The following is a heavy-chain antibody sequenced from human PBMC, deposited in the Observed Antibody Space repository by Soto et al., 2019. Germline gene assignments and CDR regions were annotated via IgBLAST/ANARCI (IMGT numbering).Heavy chain of an antibody. CDR1: GYTFTSYG. J-gene: IGHJ4*02. CDR3: AREWFGIDY. CDR2: INPYNGNT. Sequence: QVQLVQSGAEVKKPGASVKVSCKASGYTFTSYGISWVRQAPGQGLEWMGWINPYNGNTNYAQKLQGRVTMTTDTSTNTAYMALRGVRSDDTAVYYCAREWFGIDYWGQGTLVTVSS. D-gene: IGHD3-16*01. V-gene: IGHV1-18*01.